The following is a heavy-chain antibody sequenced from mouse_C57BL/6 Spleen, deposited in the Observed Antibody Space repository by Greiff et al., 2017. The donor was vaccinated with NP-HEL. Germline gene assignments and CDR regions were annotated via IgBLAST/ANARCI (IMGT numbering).Heavy chain of an antibody. D-gene: IGHD1-1*01. CDR2: IWSGGST. CDR3: ASNYGSSYEGYFDV. CDR1: GFSLTSYG. Sequence: VQLQQSGPGLVQPSQSLSITCTVSGFSLTSYGVHWVRQSPGKGLEWLGVIWSGGSTDYNAAFISRLSISKDNSKSQVFFKMNSLQADDTAIYYCASNYGSSYEGYFDVWGTGTTVTVSS. V-gene: IGHV2-2*01. J-gene: IGHJ1*03.